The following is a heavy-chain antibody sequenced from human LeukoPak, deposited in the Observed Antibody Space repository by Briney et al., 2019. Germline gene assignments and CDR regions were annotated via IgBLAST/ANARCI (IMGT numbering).Heavy chain of an antibody. CDR3: ARAQSYYHSSGYCYASFFGH. D-gene: IGHD3-22*01. J-gene: IGHJ4*02. CDR2: IYHSGST. CDR1: GYSISSGYY. Sequence: PSETPSLTCAVSGYSISSGYYWGWIRQPPGKGLEWIGSIYHSGSTYYNPSLKSRVTISLDTSKNQFSLKLSSVTAADTAVYYCARAQSYYHSSGYCYASFFGHWGQGTLVTVSS. V-gene: IGHV4-38-2*01.